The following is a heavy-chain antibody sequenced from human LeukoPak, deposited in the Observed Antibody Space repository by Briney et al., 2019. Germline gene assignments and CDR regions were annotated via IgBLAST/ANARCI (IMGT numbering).Heavy chain of an antibody. J-gene: IGHJ4*02. V-gene: IGHV3-21*01. D-gene: IGHD3-9*01. CDR1: GVTSSSYS. CDR3: ARGFGYYDILTGYFDY. CDR2: ISSSSSYV. Sequence: PGGSLRVSCAASGVTSSSYSMNWGRQAPGKGLGWVSSISSSSSYVYYADSVKGRFTISRDNAKNSMYLHMNSLRAEATAVSYCARGFGYYDILTGYFDYWGQGTLVTVSS.